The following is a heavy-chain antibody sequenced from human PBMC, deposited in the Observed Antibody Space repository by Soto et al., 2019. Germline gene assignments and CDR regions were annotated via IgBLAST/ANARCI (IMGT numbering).Heavy chain of an antibody. Sequence: ASVKVSCKASGYTFTTYGISWVRQAPGQGLEWMGWISSYNGNTNYAQKLQDRVTMTTDTSTNIAYMELRSLRSDDTAVFYCARDRGSGSYYAWFDYWGQGTLVTVSS. CDR2: ISSYNGNT. CDR3: ARDRGSGSYYAWFDY. J-gene: IGHJ4*02. CDR1: GYTFTTYG. V-gene: IGHV1-18*01. D-gene: IGHD1-26*01.